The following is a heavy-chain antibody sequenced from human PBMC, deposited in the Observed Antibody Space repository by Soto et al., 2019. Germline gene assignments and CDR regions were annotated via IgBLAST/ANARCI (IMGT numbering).Heavy chain of an antibody. CDR2: IIPILTIT. CDR1: GGTFSSYT. Sequence: QVQLVQSGAEVKKPGSSVRLSCTASGGTFSSYTLSWVQQAPGQGLEWMGRIIPILTITDYAQKFRGRLTITADKSSSTAYMELSGLRSEDTAVYYCTRRRYCGADCYKYYCFGMDVWGQGTTVTVSS. J-gene: IGHJ6*02. V-gene: IGHV1-69*02. D-gene: IGHD2-21*02. CDR3: TRRRYCGADCYKYYCFGMDV.